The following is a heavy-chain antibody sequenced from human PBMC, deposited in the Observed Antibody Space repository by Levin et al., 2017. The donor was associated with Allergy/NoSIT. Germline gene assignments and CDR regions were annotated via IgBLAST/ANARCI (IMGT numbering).Heavy chain of an antibody. CDR2: IIPIFGTA. CDR1: GGTFSSYA. Sequence: SVKVSCKASGGTFSSYAISWVRQAPGQGLEWMGGIIPIFGTANYAQKFQGRVTITADESTSTAYMELSSLRSEDTAVYYCARDPTSYSSGWYWFDPWGQGTLVTVSS. CDR3: ARDPTSYSSGWYWFDP. D-gene: IGHD6-19*01. V-gene: IGHV1-69*13. J-gene: IGHJ5*02.